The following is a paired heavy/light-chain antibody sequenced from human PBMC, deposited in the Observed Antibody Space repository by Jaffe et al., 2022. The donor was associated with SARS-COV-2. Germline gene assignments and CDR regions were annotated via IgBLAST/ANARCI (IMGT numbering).Heavy chain of an antibody. CDR1: GFTFSSYG. D-gene: IGHD5-18*01. CDR3: VKDEGWGYTYSQRGF. Sequence: EAQLVESGGGLIQPGGSLRLSCAASGFTFSSYGMSWVRQAPGKGLEWVSGISLSGNIQYTASVKGRFTISRDNSKNTLYLQMNSLIVEDTAVYYCVKDEGWGYTYSQRGFWGLGSLVTVSS. V-gene: IGHV3-23*04. J-gene: IGHJ4*02. CDR2: ISLSGNI.
Light chain of an antibody. V-gene: IGKV1-16*02. CDR2: GAS. CDR1: QGISNH. Sequence: DIQMTQSPSSLSASVGDRVTITCRASQGISNHLAWLQQKPGKAPKSLIYGASSLQSGVPSKFSGSGSGTDFTLTISSLQPEDFATYYCQQYDSYPHTFGGGTKVEIK. J-gene: IGKJ4*01. CDR3: QQYDSYPHT.